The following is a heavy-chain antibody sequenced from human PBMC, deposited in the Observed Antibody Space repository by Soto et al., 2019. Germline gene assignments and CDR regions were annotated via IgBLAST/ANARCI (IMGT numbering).Heavy chain of an antibody. D-gene: IGHD2-2*01. CDR1: GGSISSYY. V-gene: IGHV4-59*06. CDR2: IYYSGST. J-gene: IGHJ4*02. CDR3: ARARYYCSGTSCYYFDY. Sequence: KPSETLSLTCTVSGGSISSYYWSWIRQPPGKGLEWIGYIYYSGSTYYNPSLKSRVTISVDMSKNQFSLQLSSVTAADTAVYYCARARYYCSGTSCYYFDYWGQGTLVTVSS.